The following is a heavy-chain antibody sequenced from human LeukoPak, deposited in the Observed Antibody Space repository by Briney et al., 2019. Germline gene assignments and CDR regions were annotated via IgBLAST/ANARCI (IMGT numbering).Heavy chain of an antibody. CDR3: AKDGASSWYRGHFDY. CDR1: GFTFSSYA. CDR2: ISGSGGST. J-gene: IGHJ4*02. V-gene: IGHV3-23*01. Sequence: PGGSLRLSCAASGFTFSSYAMSWVRQAPGKGLEWVSAISGSGGSTYYADSVKGRFTISRDNSKNTLYLQMNSLRAEDTAVYYCAKDGASSWYRGHFDYWGQGTLVTVSS. D-gene: IGHD6-13*01.